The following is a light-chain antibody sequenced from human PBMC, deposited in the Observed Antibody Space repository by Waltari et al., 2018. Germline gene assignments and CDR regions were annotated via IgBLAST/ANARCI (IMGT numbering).Light chain of an antibody. J-gene: IGKJ2*01. CDR3: QQYGSSVMYT. CDR1: QSITKKF. V-gene: IGKV3-20*01. CDR2: GAS. Sequence: VLTQSPGTLSLSPGESATLSFRASQSITKKFFAWYQQKPGQAPRLLIYGASSRAAGIPDRFSGSGSGTDFTLTISRLEPEDSAGYYCQQYGSSVMYTFGQGTKLEIK.